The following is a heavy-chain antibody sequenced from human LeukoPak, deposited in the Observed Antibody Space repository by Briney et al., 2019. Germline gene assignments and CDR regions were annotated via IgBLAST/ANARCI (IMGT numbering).Heavy chain of an antibody. V-gene: IGHV3-30*18. Sequence: GSLRLSCAGSRFTFSRFGMHWVRQAPGKGLEWVADISYDGSDKHYRDSVKGRFTISRDNSKNTLTLQMNNLTAEDTAVYYCAKDMSMVRGVIQGVDHWGQGTLVTVSP. J-gene: IGHJ4*02. D-gene: IGHD3-10*01. CDR1: RFTFSRFG. CDR2: ISYDGSDK. CDR3: AKDMSMVRGVIQGVDH.